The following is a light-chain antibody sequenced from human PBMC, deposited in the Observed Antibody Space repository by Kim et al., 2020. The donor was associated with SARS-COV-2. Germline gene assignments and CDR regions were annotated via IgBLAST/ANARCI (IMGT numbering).Light chain of an antibody. CDR2: QDS. J-gene: IGLJ1*01. CDR1: KLGDKY. V-gene: IGLV3-1*01. Sequence: SYELTQPPSVSVSPGQTASITCSGDKLGDKYAYWYQQKPGQSPVLVIYQDSKRPSGIPERFSGSNSGNTATLTISGTQAMDEADYYCQAWDSSRYVFGTGTKVTVL. CDR3: QAWDSSRYV.